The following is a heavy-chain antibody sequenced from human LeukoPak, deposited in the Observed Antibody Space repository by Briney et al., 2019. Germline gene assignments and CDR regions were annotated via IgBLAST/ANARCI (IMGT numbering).Heavy chain of an antibody. J-gene: IGHJ6*03. D-gene: IGHD1-26*01. Sequence: SETLSLTCTVSGGSISSTSYYWGWIRQPPGKGLEWIGSIYYSGSTYYNPSLKSRVTISVDTSKNQFSLKLSSVTAADTAVYYWARVEVEAPHAVYYYYYMDVWGKGTTVTVSS. V-gene: IGHV4-39*07. CDR2: IYYSGST. CDR1: GGSISSTSYY. CDR3: ARVEVEAPHAVYYYYYMDV.